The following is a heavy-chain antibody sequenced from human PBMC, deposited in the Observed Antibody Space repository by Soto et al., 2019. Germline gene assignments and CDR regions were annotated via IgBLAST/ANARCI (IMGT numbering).Heavy chain of an antibody. J-gene: IGHJ4*02. D-gene: IGHD7-27*01. CDR3: TRANWYSEY. CDR2: IYYNGNT. CDR1: GGSISNHY. Sequence: QVQLQESGPGLVKPSETLSLTCSVSGGSISNHYWSCIRQPPGKGLEWSGYIYYNGNTNYNPSLKSRVTMSVDTSRNQISLKLTTVTAADTAVYYCTRANWYSEYWGQGTLVTVSS. V-gene: IGHV4-59*11.